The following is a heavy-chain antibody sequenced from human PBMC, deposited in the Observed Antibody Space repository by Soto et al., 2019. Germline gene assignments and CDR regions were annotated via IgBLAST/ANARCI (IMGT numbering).Heavy chain of an antibody. CDR1: GFTFSSYW. D-gene: IGHD2-15*01. Sequence: EVQLVESGGGLVQPGGSLRLYCAASGFTFSSYWMHWVRQAPGKGLVWVSRINSDGSSTSYADSVKGRFTISRDTAKITVYQQMISLRAEDTAVYYCARGGSINWYFELWGRGTLVTVSS. CDR3: ARGGSINWYFEL. J-gene: IGHJ2*01. V-gene: IGHV3-74*01. CDR2: INSDGSST.